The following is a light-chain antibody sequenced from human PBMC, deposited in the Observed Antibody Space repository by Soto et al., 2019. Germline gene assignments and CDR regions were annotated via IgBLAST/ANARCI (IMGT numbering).Light chain of an antibody. CDR1: SSDVGSYNL. CDR2: EGS. V-gene: IGLV2-23*01. CDR3: CSYAGSSTLV. J-gene: IGLJ2*01. Sequence: QSALTQPASVSGSPGQSITISCTGTSSDVGSYNLVSWYQQHPGKDTKLMIYEGSKRPSGVSNRFSGSKAGNTASLTISGLQDEDEADYYCCSYAGSSTLVFGGGTTLTVL.